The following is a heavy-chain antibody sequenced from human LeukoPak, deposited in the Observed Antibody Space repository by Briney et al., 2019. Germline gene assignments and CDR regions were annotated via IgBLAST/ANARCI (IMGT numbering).Heavy chain of an antibody. CDR1: LDSTTSNFG. V-gene: IGHV4-4*02. CDR2: IHRSGSP. J-gene: IGHJ4*02. Sequence: SETLSLTCTVSLDSTTSNFGSWVRQPPGKSLECIGEIHRSGSPNYNPSLQSRVTISIDRSRNQIVLELSSVTAADTAVYYCAREILGGSNPGAYWGQGTLVTVSS. CDR3: AREILGGSNPGAY. D-gene: IGHD4/OR15-4a*01.